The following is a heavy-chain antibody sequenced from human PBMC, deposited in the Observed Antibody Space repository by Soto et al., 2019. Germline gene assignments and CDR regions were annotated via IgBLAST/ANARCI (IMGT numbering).Heavy chain of an antibody. CDR1: GFTFSSYD. CDR2: IGTAGDT. D-gene: IGHD4-17*01. CDR3: VRESTTWVFDF. J-gene: IGHJ4*02. V-gene: IGHV3-13*01. Sequence: EMQLVESGGGLVQPGGSLRLSCVASGFTFSSYDMHWVRQTTGKRLEWVSAIGTAGDTYYPGSVKGRFTISRQNGNNSLYLQMNSLRAEDTAVYYCVRESTTWVFDFWGQGTLVTVSS.